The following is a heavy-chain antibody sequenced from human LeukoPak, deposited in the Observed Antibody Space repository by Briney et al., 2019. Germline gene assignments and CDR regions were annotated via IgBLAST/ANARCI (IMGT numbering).Heavy chain of an antibody. J-gene: IGHJ6*04. CDR3: ATLLQGDGMDV. CDR1: GFTFSSYG. CDR2: MWYGGSNK. Sequence: PGGSLRLSCAASGFTFSSYGMHWLRQTPGKGLEGVAVMWYGGSNKYYADSVKGLFTISRDNSKNTLYLQMNRLRAEDTAIYYCATLLQGDGMDVWGKGTTVTVSS. D-gene: IGHD4-11*01. V-gene: IGHV3-33*01.